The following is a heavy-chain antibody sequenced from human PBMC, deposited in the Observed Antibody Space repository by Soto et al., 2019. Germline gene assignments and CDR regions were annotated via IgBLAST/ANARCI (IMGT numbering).Heavy chain of an antibody. D-gene: IGHD5-18*01. Sequence: SETLSLTCPVSGNYISSGYYWGWIRQPPGKGLEWIGSISHSGSAYYNPSLRSRVTISVATSKNQLSLKLSHVTAADTAVYFCARDLEVDTIQRNNGFDRCGQATLVSVS. CDR3: ARDLEVDTIQRNNGFDR. V-gene: IGHV4-38-2*02. CDR1: GNYISSGYY. J-gene: IGHJ5*02. CDR2: ISHSGSA.